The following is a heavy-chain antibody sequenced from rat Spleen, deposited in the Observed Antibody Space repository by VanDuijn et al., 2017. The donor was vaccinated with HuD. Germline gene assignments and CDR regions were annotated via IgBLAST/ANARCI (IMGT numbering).Heavy chain of an antibody. CDR2: ISTGGGNT. J-gene: IGHJ2*01. V-gene: IGHV5-31*01. CDR1: GFTFNSFW. Sequence: EVQLVESGGGLVQPGRSLKLSCVASGFTFNSFWMSWIRQAPGKGLEWVASISTGGGNTYYRDSVKGRFTISRDNAKSTLYLQMDSLRSEDTATYYCARRHYGYTDYFDYWGQGVMVTVSS. D-gene: IGHD1-9*01. CDR3: ARRHYGYTDYFDY.